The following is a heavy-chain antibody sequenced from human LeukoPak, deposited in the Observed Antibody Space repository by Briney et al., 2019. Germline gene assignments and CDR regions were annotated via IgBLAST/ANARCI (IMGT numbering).Heavy chain of an antibody. CDR3: AKNFASAWNYYMDV. CDR1: GFTFSNYA. D-gene: IGHD6-19*01. CDR2: IRASGDTT. J-gene: IGHJ6*03. Sequence: GGSLRLSCTASGFTFSNYAMSWFRQAPGKGLQWVSDIRASGDTTHYADSVKGRFTISRDNSKNTLYLQMNSLRAEDTAVYYCAKNFASAWNYYMDVWGKGTTVTVSS. V-gene: IGHV3-23*01.